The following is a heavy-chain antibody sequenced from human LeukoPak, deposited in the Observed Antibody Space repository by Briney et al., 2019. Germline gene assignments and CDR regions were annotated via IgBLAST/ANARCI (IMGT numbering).Heavy chain of an antibody. V-gene: IGHV1-2*02. Sequence: ASVKVSCTTSGYTFTVYYMHWVRQAPGQGLEWMGWINPNSGSTNYAQKFQGRVTMTRDTSISTAYMELTRLRSDDAALYYCARTSEYYDSSGYGYYFDYWGQGTLVTVSS. J-gene: IGHJ4*02. CDR1: GYTFTVYY. CDR3: ARTSEYYDSSGYGYYFDY. D-gene: IGHD3-22*01. CDR2: INPNSGST.